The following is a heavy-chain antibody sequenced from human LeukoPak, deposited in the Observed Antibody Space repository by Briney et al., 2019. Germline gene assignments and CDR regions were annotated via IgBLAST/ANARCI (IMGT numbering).Heavy chain of an antibody. J-gene: IGHJ4*02. D-gene: IGHD4-17*01. CDR3: ASQLDYGGPVDY. Sequence: PSETLSLTCTVSGGSISSYYWSWIRQPPGKGLEWIGYIYYSGSTNYNPSLKSRVTMSVDTSKNQFSLKLSSVTAADTAVYYCASQLDYGGPVDYWGQGTLVTVSS. CDR1: GGSISSYY. V-gene: IGHV4-59*12. CDR2: IYYSGST.